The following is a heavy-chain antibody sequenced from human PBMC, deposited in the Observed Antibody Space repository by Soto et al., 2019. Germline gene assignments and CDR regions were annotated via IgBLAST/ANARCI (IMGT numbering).Heavy chain of an antibody. CDR2: IYHSGST. J-gene: IGHJ4*01. CDR3: ARRPLGGIVGCDC. V-gene: IGHV4-59*08. D-gene: IGHD2-21*01. Sequence: PWYSISLTCTVPGCSSNRYYWSWIRTPPGKGLEWIGYIYHSGSTNYNPSLKSRLTISVDTSKNQFSLKLSSVTAADTAVYYCARRPLGGIVGCDCCGQGTLVTVSA. CDR1: GCSSNRYY.